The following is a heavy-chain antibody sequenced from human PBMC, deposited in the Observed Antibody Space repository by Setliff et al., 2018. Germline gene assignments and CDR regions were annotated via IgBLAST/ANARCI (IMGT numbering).Heavy chain of an antibody. Sequence: ASVKVSCKASGYTFTSYGISWVRQAPGQGPEWMGWISAYNGNTNYAQKLQGRFTISRDNAKNSLYLQMNSLRAEDTAVYYCARVYAYSYGFDSWGQGTQVTVS. D-gene: IGHD5-18*01. V-gene: IGHV1-18*01. CDR3: ARVYAYSYGFDS. J-gene: IGHJ4*02. CDR2: ISAYNGNT. CDR1: GYTFTSYG.